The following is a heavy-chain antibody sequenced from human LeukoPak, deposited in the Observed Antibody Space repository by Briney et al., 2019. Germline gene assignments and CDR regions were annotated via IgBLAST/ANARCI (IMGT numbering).Heavy chain of an antibody. V-gene: IGHV1-8*01. CDR3: ARTYGSGSYYKGGVFYYFDY. CDR2: MNHNSGNT. J-gene: IGHJ4*02. CDR1: GYTFTSYE. Sequence: ASVKVSCTASGYTFTSYEINWVRQATGKGLEWMGWMNHNSGNTDYAHKFQGRVTMTRNTSISTAYMELSSLRSEDTAVYYCARTYGSGSYYKGGVFYYFDYWGQGTLVTVSS. D-gene: IGHD3-10*01.